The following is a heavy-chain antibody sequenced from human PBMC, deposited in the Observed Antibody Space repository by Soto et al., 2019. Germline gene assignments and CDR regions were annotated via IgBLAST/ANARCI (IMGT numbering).Heavy chain of an antibody. Sequence: SETLSLTCAVSGGSISSGGYSWSWIRQPPGKGLEWIGYIYHSGSTYYNPSLKSRVTISVDRSKNQFSLKLSSATAADTAVYYCARGGDYSYNWFDPWGQGTLVTVSS. J-gene: IGHJ5*02. CDR3: ARGGDYSYNWFDP. D-gene: IGHD4-4*01. CDR2: IYHSGST. CDR1: GGSISSGGYS. V-gene: IGHV4-30-2*01.